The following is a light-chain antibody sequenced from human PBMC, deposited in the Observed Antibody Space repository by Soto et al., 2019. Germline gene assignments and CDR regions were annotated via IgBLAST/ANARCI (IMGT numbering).Light chain of an antibody. J-gene: IGKJ3*01. Sequence: EIVLTQSPGTLSLSPGERATLSCRASQSVPSTYLAWYQQMPGQAHRLLIYGVSTRAAGIPDRFSGSGSGTDFNLTISRLEPEDFAVYFCEQYGHSPPFTFGPGTKVDFK. CDR1: QSVPSTY. CDR2: GVS. V-gene: IGKV3-20*01. CDR3: EQYGHSPPFT.